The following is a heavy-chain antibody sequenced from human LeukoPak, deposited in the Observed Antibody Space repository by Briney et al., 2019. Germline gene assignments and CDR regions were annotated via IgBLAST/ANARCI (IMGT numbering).Heavy chain of an antibody. CDR3: ARVLLERPGIDSFDI. CDR1: GFTLSSYS. J-gene: IGHJ3*02. Sequence: GGSLRLSCGASGFTLSSYSMEWVRQAPGKGLEWVSHINSGSSTIYHAGSVKGRFTISRDNAGNSLYLQMNSLRAEDTAVYYCARVLLERPGIDSFDIWGQGTMVTVSS. V-gene: IGHV3-48*01. D-gene: IGHD1-1*01. CDR2: INSGSSTI.